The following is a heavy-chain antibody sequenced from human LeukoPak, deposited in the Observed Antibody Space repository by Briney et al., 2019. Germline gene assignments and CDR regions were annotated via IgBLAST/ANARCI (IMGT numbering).Heavy chain of an antibody. D-gene: IGHD3-3*02. J-gene: IGHJ2*01. CDR2: ISSSSSYI. CDR3: ARGAFLEWNHWYFDL. CDR1: GFTFSSYS. Sequence: LGESLKISCAASGFTFSSYSMNWVRQAPGKGLEWVSSISSSSSYIYYADSVKGRFTISRDNAKNSLYLQMNSLRAEDTAVYYCARGAFLEWNHWYFDLWGRGTLVTVSS. V-gene: IGHV3-21*01.